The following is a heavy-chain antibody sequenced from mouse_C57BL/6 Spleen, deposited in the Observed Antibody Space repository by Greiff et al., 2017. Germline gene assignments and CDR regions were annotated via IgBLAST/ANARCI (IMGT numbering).Heavy chain of an antibody. J-gene: IGHJ4*01. CDR3: SSAIYYGSSYAMDY. CDR1: GYAFSSSW. V-gene: IGHV1-82*01. CDR2: IYPGDGDT. Sequence: VQLQEPGPELVKPGASVKISCKASGYAFSSSWMNWVKQRPGQGLEWIGRIYPGDGDTNYNGKFKGKATLTADKSSSTAYMQLSSLTSETSAVYVCSSAIYYGSSYAMDYWGQGPSVTVSS. D-gene: IGHD1-1*01.